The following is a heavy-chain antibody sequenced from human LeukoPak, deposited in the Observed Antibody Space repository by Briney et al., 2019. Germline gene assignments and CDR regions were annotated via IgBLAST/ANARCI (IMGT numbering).Heavy chain of an antibody. CDR3: ATDITHIVVVPAAIDRPRFDY. D-gene: IGHD2-2*02. Sequence: ASVTVSCTVSGYTLTELSMHWVRQAPGKGLEWMGGFDPEDGETIYAQKFQGRVTMTEDTSTDTAYMELSSLRSEDTAVYYCATDITHIVVVPAAIDRPRFDYWGQGTLVTVSS. J-gene: IGHJ4*02. V-gene: IGHV1-24*01. CDR1: GYTLTELS. CDR2: FDPEDGET.